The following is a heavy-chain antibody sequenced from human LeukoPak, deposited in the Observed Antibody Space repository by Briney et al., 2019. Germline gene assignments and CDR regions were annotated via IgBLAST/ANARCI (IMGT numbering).Heavy chain of an antibody. J-gene: IGHJ2*01. CDR3: ACSWPHWYFDL. CDR1: GGSISSYY. V-gene: IGHV4-59*01. CDR2: IYYSGST. Sequence: PSETLSLTCTVSGGSISSYYWSWIRQPPGKGLEWIGYIYYSGSTNYIPSLKSRVTISVDTSKNQFSLKLSSVSAADTAVYYCACSWPHWYFDLWGRGTLVTVSS. D-gene: IGHD6-13*01.